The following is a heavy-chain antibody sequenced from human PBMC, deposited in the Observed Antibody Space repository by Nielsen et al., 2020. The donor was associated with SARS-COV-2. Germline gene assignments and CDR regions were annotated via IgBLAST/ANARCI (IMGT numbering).Heavy chain of an antibody. CDR2: IIPVFGTA. CDR3: ARDQIFRRFSQFDY. CDR1: GYTFTSYD. V-gene: IGHV1-69*13. J-gene: IGHJ4*02. D-gene: IGHD3-3*01. Sequence: SVKVSCKASGYTFTSYDISWVRQAPGQGLEWMGGIIPVFGTANYAQKFQGRVTITADESTNTAYMALSSLRSEDTAIYYCARDQIFRRFSQFDYWGQGSLVTVSS.